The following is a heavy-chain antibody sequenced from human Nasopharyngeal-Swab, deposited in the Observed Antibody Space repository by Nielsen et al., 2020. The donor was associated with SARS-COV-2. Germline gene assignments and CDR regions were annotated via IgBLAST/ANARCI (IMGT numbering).Heavy chain of an antibody. J-gene: IGHJ5*02. Sequence: VRQAPGKGLEWVPSISSSSSYIYYADSVKGRFTISRDNAKNSLYLQMNSLRAEDTAVYYCAKSVWFDPWGQGTLVTVSS. CDR3: AKSVWFDP. V-gene: IGHV3-21*04. CDR2: ISSSSSYI.